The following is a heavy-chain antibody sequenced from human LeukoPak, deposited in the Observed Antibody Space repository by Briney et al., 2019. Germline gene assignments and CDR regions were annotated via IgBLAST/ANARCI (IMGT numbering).Heavy chain of an antibody. Sequence: GGSLRLSCAASGFTFSSYAMSWVRQAPGKGLEWVSAISGSGGSTYYADSVKGRFTISRDNSKNSLYLQMNSLRAEDTAVYYCARSSYSSSSNLDYWGQGTLVTVSS. CDR2: ISGSGGST. CDR3: ARSSYSSSSNLDY. CDR1: GFTFSSYA. D-gene: IGHD6-6*01. J-gene: IGHJ4*02. V-gene: IGHV3-23*01.